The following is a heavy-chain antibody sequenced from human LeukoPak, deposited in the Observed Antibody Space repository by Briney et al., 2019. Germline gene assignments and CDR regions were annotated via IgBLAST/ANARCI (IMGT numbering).Heavy chain of an antibody. Sequence: ASVKVSCKASGYTFTGYYMHWVRQAPGQGLEWMGWINPNSGGTNYAQKFQGRVTKTRDTSISTAYMELSRLRSDDTAVYYCARGAYGDYVVDWFDPWGQGTLVTVSS. D-gene: IGHD4-17*01. CDR2: INPNSGGT. CDR1: GYTFTGYY. J-gene: IGHJ5*02. CDR3: ARGAYGDYVVDWFDP. V-gene: IGHV1-2*02.